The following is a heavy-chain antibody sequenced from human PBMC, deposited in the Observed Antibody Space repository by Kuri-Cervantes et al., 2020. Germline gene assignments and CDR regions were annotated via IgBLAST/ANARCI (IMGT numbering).Heavy chain of an antibody. CDR1: GFTFSSYD. CDR3: ARRKYYYNSSGLDY. Sequence: GESLKISCAASGFTFSSYDMHWVRQATGKGLEWVSAIGTAGDTYYPGSVKGRFTISRENAKNSLYLQMNSLRAEDTAVYYCARRKYYYNSSGLDYWGQGTLVTVSS. V-gene: IGHV3-13*01. J-gene: IGHJ4*02. CDR2: IGTAGDT. D-gene: IGHD3-22*01.